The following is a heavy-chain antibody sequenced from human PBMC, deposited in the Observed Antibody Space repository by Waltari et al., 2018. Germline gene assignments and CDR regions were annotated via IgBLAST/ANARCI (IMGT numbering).Heavy chain of an antibody. Sequence: QEQLVQSGAEMKRPGSSVRVSCKASGGHVRSYSFIWVRQAPGQGLEWMGGILPIFYTSNYAQTFQDRVTITADESTSTVYMELRSLTSHDTAVYYCARDLGTGDLAYWGQGTLVTVSS. CDR3: ARDLGTGDLAY. CDR1: GGHVRSYS. J-gene: IGHJ4*02. V-gene: IGHV1-69*01. D-gene: IGHD7-27*01. CDR2: ILPIFYTS.